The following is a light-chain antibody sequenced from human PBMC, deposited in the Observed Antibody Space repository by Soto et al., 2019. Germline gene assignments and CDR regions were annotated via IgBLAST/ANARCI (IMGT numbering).Light chain of an antibody. V-gene: IGKV1-33*01. CDR2: DAS. CDR3: HQYNNDPFT. CDR1: QGMSNS. J-gene: IGKJ3*01. Sequence: DIQMTQSPSSLSASVGDTITITCRASQGMSNSLNWYQLRPGEAPKLLIYDASNLAPGVPSRFSGSGSGTHFTFTVSSLQTEDIATYYCHQYNNDPFTFGPGTKVDLK.